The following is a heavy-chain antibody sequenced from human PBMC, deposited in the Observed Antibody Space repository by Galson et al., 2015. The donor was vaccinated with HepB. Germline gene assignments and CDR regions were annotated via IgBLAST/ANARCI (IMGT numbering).Heavy chain of an antibody. J-gene: IGHJ3*02. D-gene: IGHD3-22*01. CDR2: IYPGDSDT. Sequence: QSGAEVKKLGESLKISCKTSGYRFTTYWIGWVRQMPGKGLEWMGNIYPGDSDTRYSPSFQGQVTISADKSNSTAYLQWSSLKASDTAVYYCARRFVSSGYARHAFDMWGQGTMVTVSS. CDR3: ARRFVSSGYARHAFDM. V-gene: IGHV5-51*01. CDR1: GYRFTTYW.